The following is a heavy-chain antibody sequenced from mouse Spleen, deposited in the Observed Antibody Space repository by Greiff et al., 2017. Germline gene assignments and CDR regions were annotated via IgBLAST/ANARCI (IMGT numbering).Heavy chain of an antibody. CDR1: GYTFTDYA. Sequence: VMLVESGPELVRPGVSVKISCKGSGYTFTDYAMHWVKQSHAKSLEWIGVISTYYGDASYNQKFKDKATMTVDKSSSTAYMELARLTSEDSAVYYCARGWLLRDYAMDYWGQGTSVTVSS. V-gene: IGHV1-67*01. J-gene: IGHJ4*01. CDR2: ISTYYGDA. D-gene: IGHD2-3*01. CDR3: ARGWLLRDYAMDY.